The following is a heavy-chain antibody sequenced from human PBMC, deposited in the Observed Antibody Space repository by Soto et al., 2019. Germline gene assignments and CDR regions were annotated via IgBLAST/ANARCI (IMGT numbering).Heavy chain of an antibody. V-gene: IGHV4-34*01. CDR2: INHSGST. Sequence: QVQLQQWGAGLLKPSETLSLTCAVYGGSFSGYYWSWIRQPPGKGLEWIGEINHSGSTNYNPSLKSRVTISVHTSKNQFSLMLSSVTAADTAVYYCARGRGSKQERDFDYWGQGTLVTVSS. D-gene: IGHD3-10*01. J-gene: IGHJ4*02. CDR3: ARGRGSKQERDFDY. CDR1: GGSFSGYY.